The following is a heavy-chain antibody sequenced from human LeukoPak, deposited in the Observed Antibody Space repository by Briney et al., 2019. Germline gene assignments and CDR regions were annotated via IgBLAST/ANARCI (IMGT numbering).Heavy chain of an antibody. V-gene: IGHV4-34*01. J-gene: IGHJ4*02. CDR3: ASCVDPQGFDY. Sequence: SETLSLTCAVHGGSFSGYYWSWIRQPPGKGLEWIGEINHSGSTNYNPPLKSRVTISVDTSKNQFSLKLSSVTAADTAVYYCASCVDPQGFDYWGQGTLVTVSS. CDR1: GGSFSGYY. CDR2: INHSGST.